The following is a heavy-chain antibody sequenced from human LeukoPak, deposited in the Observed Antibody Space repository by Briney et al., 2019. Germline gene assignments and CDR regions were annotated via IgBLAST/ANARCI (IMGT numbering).Heavy chain of an antibody. J-gene: IGHJ4*02. CDR2: INPSGGST. Sequence: ASVTVSCKASGYTFTSYYMHWVRQAPGQGLEWMGIINPSGGSTIYAQTFQGRVTITRDMSTSTVYMELSSLRSEDTAVYYCARDGASWELHHFDYWGQGTLVTVSS. CDR3: ARDGASWELHHFDY. D-gene: IGHD1-26*01. CDR1: GYTFTSYY. V-gene: IGHV1-46*01.